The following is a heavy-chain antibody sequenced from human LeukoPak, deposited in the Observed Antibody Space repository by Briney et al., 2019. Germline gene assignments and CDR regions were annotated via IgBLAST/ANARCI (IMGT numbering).Heavy chain of an antibody. CDR3: ASGYCSSTSCGNWFDP. J-gene: IGHJ5*02. CDR1: GGTFSSYA. CDR2: IIPIFGTA. D-gene: IGHD2-2*03. V-gene: IGHV1-69*13. Sequence: SVKVSCKASGGTFSSYAISWVRQAPGQGLEWMGGIIPIFGTANYAQKFQGRVTITADESTSTAYMELSSLRSEDTAVYYCASGYCSSTSCGNWFDPWGQVTLVTVSS.